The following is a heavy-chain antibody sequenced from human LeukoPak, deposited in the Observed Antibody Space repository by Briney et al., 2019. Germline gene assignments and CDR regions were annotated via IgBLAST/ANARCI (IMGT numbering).Heavy chain of an antibody. Sequence: PSETLSLTCTVSGGSMSNYYWSWIRQPAGRGLEWIGRVYISGNTNYNPSLMGRVTMSVDTSKNQFSLNLTSVTAADTAVYYCARVGSDGSYFDYWGQGPLVTVSS. CDR3: ARVGSDGSYFDY. CDR2: VYISGNT. CDR1: GGSMSNYY. J-gene: IGHJ4*02. D-gene: IGHD1-26*01. V-gene: IGHV4-4*07.